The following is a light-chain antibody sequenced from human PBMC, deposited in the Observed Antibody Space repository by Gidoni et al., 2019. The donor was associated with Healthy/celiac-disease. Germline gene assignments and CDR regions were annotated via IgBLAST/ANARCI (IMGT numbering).Light chain of an antibody. CDR3: MQALQTPFT. Sequence: DIVMTHSPLSLPVTPGEPASISCRSSQSLLHSNGYNYLDWYLQKPGQSPQLLIYLGSNRASGVPDRFSGSGSDTDFTLKISRVEAEDVGVYYCMQALQTPFTFGPGTKVDIK. CDR2: LGS. V-gene: IGKV2-28*01. CDR1: QSLLHSNGYNY. J-gene: IGKJ3*01.